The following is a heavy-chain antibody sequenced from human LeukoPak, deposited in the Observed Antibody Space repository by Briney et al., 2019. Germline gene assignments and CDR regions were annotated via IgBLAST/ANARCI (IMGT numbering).Heavy chain of an antibody. CDR3: ARGGYYYDSSGYYSTQPVDY. V-gene: IGHV4-59*01. CDR1: GGSISSYY. D-gene: IGHD3-22*01. Sequence: PSETLSLTCTVSGGSISSYYWSWIRQPPGKGLEWIGYIYYSGSTNYNPSLKSRVTISVDTSKNQFSLKLSSVTAADTAAYYCARGGYYYDSSGYYSTQPVDYWGQGTLVTVSS. J-gene: IGHJ4*02. CDR2: IYYSGST.